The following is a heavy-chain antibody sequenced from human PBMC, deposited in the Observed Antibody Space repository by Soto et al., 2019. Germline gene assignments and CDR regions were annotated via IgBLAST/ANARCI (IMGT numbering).Heavy chain of an antibody. CDR3: ARGSSSGYYFPY. Sequence: SETLSLTCTVSGGSISSGGYSWSWIRQPPGKGLEWIGNIYHSGTTYYNPSLKSRVTITVDGSKNQFSLRLSSVTAADPAGYYCARGSSSGYYFPYWGQGTLVTVSS. D-gene: IGHD3-22*01. J-gene: IGHJ4*02. CDR2: IYHSGTT. CDR1: GGSISSGGYS. V-gene: IGHV4-30-2*01.